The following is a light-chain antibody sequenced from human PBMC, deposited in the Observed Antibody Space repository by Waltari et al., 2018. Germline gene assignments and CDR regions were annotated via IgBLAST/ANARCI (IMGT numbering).Light chain of an antibody. J-gene: IGKJ1*01. CDR1: QRFGRS. V-gene: IGKV3-20*01. CDR2: DAS. CDR3: QMYVRLPAT. Sequence: EIVLTQSPGTLSLSQGERATLSCRASQRFGRSLCWSQQKHGQAPRLLIYDASTRATGIPDRFSGGGSGTDFSLTISRLEPEDFAVYYCQMYVRLPATFGQGTKVEI.